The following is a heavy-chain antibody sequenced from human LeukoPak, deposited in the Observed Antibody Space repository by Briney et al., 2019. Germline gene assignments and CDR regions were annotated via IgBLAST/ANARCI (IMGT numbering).Heavy chain of an antibody. CDR2: IHSSGST. Sequence: SETLSLTCTVSGGSINSLYWSWIRQPPGKGLEWIGYIHSSGSTNYNPSLKSRVTISVDTSKNQVSLKLSSVTAADTAVYYCARRSAGIAGGPGFDPWGQGTLVTVSS. V-gene: IGHV4-4*09. J-gene: IGHJ5*02. D-gene: IGHD6-13*01. CDR1: GGSINSLY. CDR3: ARRSAGIAGGPGFDP.